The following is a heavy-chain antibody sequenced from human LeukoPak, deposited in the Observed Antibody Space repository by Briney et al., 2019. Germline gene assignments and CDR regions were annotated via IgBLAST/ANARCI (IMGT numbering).Heavy chain of an antibody. Sequence: GRSLRLSCAASGFTFDDYAMHWVRQPPGKGLEWVSGISWNSGSIGYADSVKGRFTISRDNAKNSLYLQMNSLRAEDTAVYYCARDGGSAWFFRYWGQGTLVTVSS. D-gene: IGHD6-19*01. CDR2: ISWNSGSI. CDR3: ARDGGSAWFFRY. CDR1: GFTFDDYA. V-gene: IGHV3-9*01. J-gene: IGHJ4*02.